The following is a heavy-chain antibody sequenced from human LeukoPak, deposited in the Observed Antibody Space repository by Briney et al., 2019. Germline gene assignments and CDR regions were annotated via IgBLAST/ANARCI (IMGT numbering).Heavy chain of an antibody. Sequence: SETLSLTCTVSGGSISSYYWSWIRQPPGKGLEWIGYIYYSGSTNYNPSLKSRVTISVDTSKNQFSLKLSSVTAADTAVYYCARWGSSSPAGFDVWGRGTLVTVSS. V-gene: IGHV4-59*01. CDR2: IYYSGST. CDR1: GGSISSYY. D-gene: IGHD6-13*01. J-gene: IGHJ2*01. CDR3: ARWGSSSPAGFDV.